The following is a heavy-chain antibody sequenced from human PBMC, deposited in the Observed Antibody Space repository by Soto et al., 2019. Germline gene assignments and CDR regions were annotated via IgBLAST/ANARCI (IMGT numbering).Heavy chain of an antibody. Sequence: GGSLRLSCAASGFTFDDYAMHWVRQAPGKGLEWVSGISWNSGSIGYADSVKGRFTISRDNAKNSLYLQMNSLRAEDTALYYCAKDLGIVGANDAFDIWGQGTMVTVSS. V-gene: IGHV3-9*01. CDR2: ISWNSGSI. D-gene: IGHD1-26*01. CDR3: AKDLGIVGANDAFDI. CDR1: GFTFDDYA. J-gene: IGHJ3*02.